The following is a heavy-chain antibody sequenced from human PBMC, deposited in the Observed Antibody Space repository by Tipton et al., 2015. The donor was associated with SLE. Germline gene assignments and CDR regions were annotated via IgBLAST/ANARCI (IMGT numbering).Heavy chain of an antibody. V-gene: IGHV4-34*01. D-gene: IGHD4-17*01. CDR2: INHSGST. Sequence: LRLSCAASGFTFSNAWMSWIRQPPGKGLEWIGEINHSGSTNYNPSLKSRVTISVDTSKNQFSLKLSSVTAADTAVYYCARESPEGTTVNAADYWGQGTLVTVSS. CDR1: GFTFSNAW. J-gene: IGHJ4*02. CDR3: ARESPEGTTVNAADY.